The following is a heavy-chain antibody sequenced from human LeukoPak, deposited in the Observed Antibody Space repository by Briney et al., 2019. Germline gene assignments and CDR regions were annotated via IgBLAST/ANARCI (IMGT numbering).Heavy chain of an antibody. CDR2: INHSGST. V-gene: IGHV4-34*01. J-gene: IGHJ4*02. CDR3: ARDIIAAAGTLGY. CDR1: GGSFSGYY. Sequence: SETLSLTCAVYGGSFSGYYWSWIRQPRGKGLEWIGEINHSGSTNYNPSLKSRVTISVDTSKNQFSLKLSSVTAADTAVYYCARDIIAAAGTLGYWGQGTLVTVSS. D-gene: IGHD6-13*01.